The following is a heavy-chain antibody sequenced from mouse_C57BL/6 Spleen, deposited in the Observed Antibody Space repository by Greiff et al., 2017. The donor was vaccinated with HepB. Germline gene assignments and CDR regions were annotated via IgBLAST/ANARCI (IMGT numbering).Heavy chain of an antibody. CDR2: INYDGSST. CDR3: ARGYYGSSLDV. Sequence: EVKVVESEGGLVQPGSSMKLSCTASGFTFSDYYMAWVRKVPEKGLEWVANINYDGSSTYYLDSLKSRFIILRDNAKNILYLQMSSLNSEDTATYYCARGYYGSSLDVWGTGTTVTVSS. J-gene: IGHJ1*03. V-gene: IGHV5-16*01. D-gene: IGHD1-1*01. CDR1: GFTFSDYY.